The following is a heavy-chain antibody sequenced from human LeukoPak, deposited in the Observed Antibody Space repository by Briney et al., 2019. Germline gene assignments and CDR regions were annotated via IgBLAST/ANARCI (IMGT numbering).Heavy chain of an antibody. CDR3: ARPDQGASGWYLDY. D-gene: IGHD6-19*01. Sequence: ASVKVSCKASGYTFTSYDINWVRQATGQGLEWMGWMNPNSGNTGYAQKFQGRVTMTRNTSISTAYMELSSLRSEDTAVYYCARPDQGASGWYLDYWGQGTLVTVSS. CDR1: GYTFTSYD. J-gene: IGHJ4*02. CDR2: MNPNSGNT. V-gene: IGHV1-8*01.